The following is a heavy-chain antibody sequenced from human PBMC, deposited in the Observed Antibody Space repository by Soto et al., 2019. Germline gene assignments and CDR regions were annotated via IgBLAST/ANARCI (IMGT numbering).Heavy chain of an antibody. CDR1: GGSISSYY. CDR2: IDYSGST. Sequence: QVQLQESGPGLVKPSETLSLTCTVPGGSISSYYWSWIRQPPGKGLEGIGYIDYSGSTNYNPSLKSRVTISVDTSKNQFSLKLSSVTAADTAVYYCARGGYYYGRDVWGQGTTVTVSS. CDR3: ARGGYYYGRDV. J-gene: IGHJ6*02. V-gene: IGHV4-59*01.